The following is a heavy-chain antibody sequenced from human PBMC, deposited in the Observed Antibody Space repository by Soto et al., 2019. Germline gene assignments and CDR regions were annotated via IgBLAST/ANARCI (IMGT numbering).Heavy chain of an antibody. J-gene: IGHJ3*02. V-gene: IGHV1-3*01. D-gene: IGHD6-19*01. CDR1: GYTFTSYA. CDR3: ARDQVSSGWYIGSLDAFDI. Sequence: ASVKISCKASGYTFTSYAMHWVRQAPGQRLEWMGWINAGNGNTKYSQKFQGRVTITRDTSASTAYMELSSLRSEDTAVYYCARDQVSSGWYIGSLDAFDIWGQGTMVTVSS. CDR2: INAGNGNT.